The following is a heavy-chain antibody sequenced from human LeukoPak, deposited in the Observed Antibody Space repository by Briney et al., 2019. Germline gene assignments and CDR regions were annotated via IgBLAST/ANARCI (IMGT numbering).Heavy chain of an antibody. V-gene: IGHV4-39*07. D-gene: IGHD6-13*01. CDR3: ARDGGYSSSRDAFDI. CDR2: IYYSGST. CDR1: GGSISSSSYY. J-gene: IGHJ3*02. Sequence: SETLSLTCTVSGGSISSSSYYWGWIRQPPGKGLEWIGSIYYSGSTYYNPSLKSRVTMSLDTSKNQFSLKLSSVTAADTAVYYCARDGGYSSSRDAFDIWGQGTMVTVSS.